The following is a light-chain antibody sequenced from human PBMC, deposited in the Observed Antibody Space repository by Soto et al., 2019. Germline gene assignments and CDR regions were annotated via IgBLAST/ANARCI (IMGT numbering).Light chain of an antibody. Sequence: EVVLTQSPGTLSLSPGESATLSCRTSQSVRSSYLAWYQQKPGQAPRLLIYGASSRATGIPDRFSGSGSGTDFTLTISRLEPEDFAVYYCQQYSTLPYYFGQGSNLEIK. CDR3: QQYSTLPYY. CDR1: QSVRSSY. J-gene: IGKJ2*01. CDR2: GAS. V-gene: IGKV3-20*01.